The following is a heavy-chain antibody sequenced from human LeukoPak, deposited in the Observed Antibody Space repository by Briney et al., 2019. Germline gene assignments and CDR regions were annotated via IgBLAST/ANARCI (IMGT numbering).Heavy chain of an antibody. CDR1: GFTFSSYA. D-gene: IGHD4-17*01. J-gene: IGHJ6*02. CDR3: AKTGRPAAVYGDYFPYYYYGMDV. CDR2: ISGSGGST. V-gene: IGHV3-23*01. Sequence: PGGSLRLSCAASGFTFSSYAMSWVRQAPGKGLEWVSAISGSGGSTYYADSVKGRFTISRDNSENTLYLQMNSLRAEDTAVYYCAKTGRPAAVYGDYFPYYYYGMDVWGQGTTVTVSS.